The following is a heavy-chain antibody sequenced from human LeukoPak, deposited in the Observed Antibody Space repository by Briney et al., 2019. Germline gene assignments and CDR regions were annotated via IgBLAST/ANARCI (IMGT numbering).Heavy chain of an antibody. J-gene: IGHJ5*02. D-gene: IGHD2-2*01. CDR1: GGTFSSYT. Sequence: ASVKVSCKASGGTFSSYTISWVRQAPGQGLEWMGRIIPILGIANYAQKFQGRVTITADKSTSTAYMELSGLRSEDTAVYYCARGGLGYCSSTSCSTRRWFDPWGQGTLVTVSS. CDR2: IIPILGIA. V-gene: IGHV1-69*02. CDR3: ARGGLGYCSSTSCSTRRWFDP.